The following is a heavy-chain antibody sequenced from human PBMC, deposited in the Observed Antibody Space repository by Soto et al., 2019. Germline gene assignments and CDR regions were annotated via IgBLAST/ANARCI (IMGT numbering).Heavy chain of an antibody. Sequence: ESGGGSIQPGGSLSLSCTTSKFIFSTYAMTWVRQAPGGGLEWVSSIRGSGDGTSYADSVRGRFTISRDNSKNTLYLRMNSLRVEDTAVYYCTRDPNGDYIGAFDFWGQGMLVTVSS. CDR2: IRGSGDGT. V-gene: IGHV3-23*01. J-gene: IGHJ3*01. CDR1: KFIFSTYA. D-gene: IGHD4-17*01. CDR3: TRDPNGDYIGAFDF.